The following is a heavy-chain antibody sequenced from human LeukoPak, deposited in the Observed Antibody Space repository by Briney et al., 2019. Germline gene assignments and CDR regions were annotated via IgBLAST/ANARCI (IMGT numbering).Heavy chain of an antibody. CDR3: ASIPLGYCSSTSCRGYY. J-gene: IGHJ4*02. CDR1: GFTFSSYS. Sequence: GGSLRLSCAASGFTFSSYSMNWVRQAPGKGLEWVSSISSSSSYIYYADSVKGRFTISRDNAKNSLYLQMNSLRAEDTAVYYCASIPLGYCSSTSCRGYYWGQGTLVTVSS. V-gene: IGHV3-21*01. CDR2: ISSSSSYI. D-gene: IGHD2-2*01.